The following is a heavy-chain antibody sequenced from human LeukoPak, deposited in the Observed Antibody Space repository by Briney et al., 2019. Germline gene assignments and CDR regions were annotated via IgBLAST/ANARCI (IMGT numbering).Heavy chain of an antibody. CDR2: IYPGDSDT. Sequence: GESLKISCKGSGYSFTSYWIGWVRQMPGKGLEWMGIIYPGDSDTRYSPSFQGQVTISADKSISTTYLQWSSLKASDTAMYYCARLAPFGELLPRGWFDPWGQGTLVTVSS. CDR3: ARLAPFGELLPRGWFDP. D-gene: IGHD1-26*01. V-gene: IGHV5-51*01. J-gene: IGHJ5*02. CDR1: GYSFTSYW.